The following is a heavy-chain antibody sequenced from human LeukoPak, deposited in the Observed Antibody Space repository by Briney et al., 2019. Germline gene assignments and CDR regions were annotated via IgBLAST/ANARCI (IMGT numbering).Heavy chain of an antibody. CDR1: GFTFSNYW. V-gene: IGHV3-74*01. D-gene: IGHD6-13*01. Sequence: GGSLRLSCAASGFTFSNYWMHWVRQVPGKGLVWVSHLNPDGTNTYYADSVKGRFTVSRDNARNTLYLQMNNLRAEDTAVYYCVESHVAAYWGQGTLVTVSS. CDR2: LNPDGTNT. J-gene: IGHJ4*02. CDR3: VESHVAAY.